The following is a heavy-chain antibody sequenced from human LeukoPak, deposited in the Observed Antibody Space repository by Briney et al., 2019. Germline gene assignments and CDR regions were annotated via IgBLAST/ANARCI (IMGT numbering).Heavy chain of an antibody. Sequence: GGSLRLSCAASGFTFSSYSMNWVRQAPGKGLEWVSYISSSSSTIYYADSVKGRFTISRDNAKNSLYLQMSSLRDEDTAVYYCARVQWLVRSFDIWGQGTMVTVSS. J-gene: IGHJ3*02. D-gene: IGHD6-19*01. V-gene: IGHV3-48*02. CDR2: ISSSSSTI. CDR3: ARVQWLVRSFDI. CDR1: GFTFSSYS.